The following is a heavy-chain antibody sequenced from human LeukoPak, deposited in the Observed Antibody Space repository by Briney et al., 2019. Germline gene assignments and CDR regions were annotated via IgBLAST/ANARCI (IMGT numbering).Heavy chain of an antibody. CDR2: IYYSGST. CDR1: GGSISSGDYY. Sequence: SQTLSLTCTVSGGSISSGDYYWSWIRQPPGKGLEWIGYIYYSGSTNYNPSLKSRVTISVDTSKNQFSLKLSSVTAADTAVYYCARPPIVGSTTGVFDIWGQGTMVTVSS. V-gene: IGHV4-30-4*08. CDR3: ARPPIVGSTTGVFDI. D-gene: IGHD1-26*01. J-gene: IGHJ3*02.